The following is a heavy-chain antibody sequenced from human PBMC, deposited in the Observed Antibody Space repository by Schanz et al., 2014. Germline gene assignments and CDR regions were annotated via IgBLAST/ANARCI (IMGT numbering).Heavy chain of an antibody. Sequence: GPEVKQPGATVKVSCKASGYIFINSGISWVRQAPGQGLEWMGWISAYNGNTKYPQKLQGRVTMTTDTSTSTAYMELRSLRSDDTAVYYCARDAADFYDILTEEDYWGQGTLVTVSS. CDR1: GYIFINSG. V-gene: IGHV1-18*01. CDR3: ARDAADFYDILTEEDY. CDR2: ISAYNGNT. D-gene: IGHD3-9*01. J-gene: IGHJ4*02.